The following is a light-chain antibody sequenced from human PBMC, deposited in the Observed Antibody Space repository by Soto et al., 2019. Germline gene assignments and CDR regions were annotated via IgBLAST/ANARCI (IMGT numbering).Light chain of an antibody. CDR1: ESIAIY. CDR2: AAS. Sequence: DVQMTQSPSSLSASVGDRVTITCRASESIAIYLQWYQQKPGQAPKLLIYAASDLQTGVPSRFSGSGSGTDFTLTISSLQPEDFAVYYCHQTYTRPETFGPGTKV. V-gene: IGKV1-39*01. J-gene: IGKJ3*01. CDR3: HQTYTRPET.